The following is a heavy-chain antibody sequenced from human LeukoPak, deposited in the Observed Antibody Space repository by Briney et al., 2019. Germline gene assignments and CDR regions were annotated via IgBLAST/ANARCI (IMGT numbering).Heavy chain of an antibody. D-gene: IGHD5-24*01. Sequence: GGSLRLSCAASGFTFSDYYMSWIRQAPGKGLEWVSYISSSGSTIYYADSVKGRFTISRDNAKNSLYLQMNSLRAEDTAVYYCATPIEPDAFDIWGQGTMVTVSS. J-gene: IGHJ3*02. CDR2: ISSSGSTI. V-gene: IGHV3-11*04. CDR3: ATPIEPDAFDI. CDR1: GFTFSDYY.